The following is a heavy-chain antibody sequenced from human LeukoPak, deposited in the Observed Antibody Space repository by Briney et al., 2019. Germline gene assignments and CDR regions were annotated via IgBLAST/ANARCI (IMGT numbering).Heavy chain of an antibody. V-gene: IGHV3-7*04. CDR3: TRDMDV. J-gene: IGHJ6*02. CDR2: IKQDESEK. Sequence: PGGSLRLSCVVSGFTFSSYWMSWVRQAPGKGLEWVANIKQDESEKYYVGSVKGRFTISRDNAKNSLYLQMNSLRAEDTAVYYCTRDMDVWGQGTTVTVSS. CDR1: GFTFSSYW.